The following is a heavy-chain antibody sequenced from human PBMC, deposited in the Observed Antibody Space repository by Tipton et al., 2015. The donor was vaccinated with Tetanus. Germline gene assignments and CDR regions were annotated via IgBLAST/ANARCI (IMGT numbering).Heavy chain of an antibody. CDR3: AKELERPHSLIDY. Sequence: SLRLSCAASGFIFTNYAISWVRQAPGKRLEWVSAISDVGSAGDSSTYYADSVKGRFTVSRDNSKNTLYLQMNSLGAEDTAVYYCAKELERPHSLIDYWGRGTLVSVSS. J-gene: IGHJ4*01. V-gene: IGHV3-23*01. D-gene: IGHD3-3*01. CDR2: ISDVGSAGDSST. CDR1: GFIFTNYA.